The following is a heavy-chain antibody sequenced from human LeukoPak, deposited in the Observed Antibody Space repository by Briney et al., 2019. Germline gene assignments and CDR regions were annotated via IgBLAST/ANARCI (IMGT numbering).Heavy chain of an antibody. Sequence: PGGSLRLSCAASGFTFSSYAMSWVRQAPGKGVEWVSAISGSGGSTYYADSVEGRFTISRDSSKNTLYLQKNSLRAEDTAVYYCGKDLGVTGYYYYYMDVWGKGTTVTVSS. CDR1: GFTFSSYA. CDR3: GKDLGVTGYYYYYMDV. J-gene: IGHJ6*03. D-gene: IGHD4-11*01. V-gene: IGHV3-23*01. CDR2: ISGSGGST.